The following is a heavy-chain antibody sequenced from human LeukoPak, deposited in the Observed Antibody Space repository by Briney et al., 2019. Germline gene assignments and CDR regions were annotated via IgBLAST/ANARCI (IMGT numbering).Heavy chain of an antibody. CDR3: ARPPFSYYGSGGYFDY. D-gene: IGHD3-10*01. CDR1: GGSISSGDYY. J-gene: IGHJ4*02. V-gene: IGHV4-30-4*01. Sequence: SQTLSLTCTVSGGSISSGDYYWSWIRQPPGKGLEWIGYTYYSGSTYYNPSLKSRVTISVDTSKNQFSLKLSSVTAADTAVYYCARPPFSYYGSGGYFDYWGQGTLVTVSS. CDR2: TYYSGST.